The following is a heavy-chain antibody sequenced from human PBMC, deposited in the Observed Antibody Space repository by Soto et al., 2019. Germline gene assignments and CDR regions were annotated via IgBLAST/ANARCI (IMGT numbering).Heavy chain of an antibody. CDR1: GGSISSSSYY. D-gene: IGHD4-17*01. J-gene: IGHJ5*02. CDR2: IYYSGST. V-gene: IGHV4-39*01. Sequence: SETLSLTCTVSGGSISSSSYYWGWIRQPPGKGLEWIGSIYYSGSTYYNPSLKSRVTISVDTSKNQFSLKLSSVTAADTAVYYFARHCFATTVTTEHWFDPWGQGTLVTVSS. CDR3: ARHCFATTVTTEHWFDP.